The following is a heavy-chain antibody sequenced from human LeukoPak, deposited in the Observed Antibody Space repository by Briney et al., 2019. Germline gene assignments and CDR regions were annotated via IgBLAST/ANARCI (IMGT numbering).Heavy chain of an antibody. CDR2: IYYSGST. CDR3: ARLATARPPY. CDR1: GGSISSSSYY. Sequence: SETLSLTCTVSGGSISSSSYYWGWIRQPPGKGLEWIGSIYYSGSTYYNPSLKSRVTISVDTSKNQFSLKLSSVTAADTAVYYCARLATARPPYWGQGTLVTVSS. V-gene: IGHV4-39*01. J-gene: IGHJ4*02. D-gene: IGHD6-6*01.